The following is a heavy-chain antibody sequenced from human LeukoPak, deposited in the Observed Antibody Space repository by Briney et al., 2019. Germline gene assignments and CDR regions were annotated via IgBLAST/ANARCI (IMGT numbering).Heavy chain of an antibody. CDR2: IGGSGDST. CDR3: ARTWSFDY. D-gene: IGHD1-14*01. CDR1: GFTFSNYG. J-gene: IGHJ4*02. Sequence: GGSLRLSCGASGFTFSNYGMSWVRQAPGKGLEWVSAIGGSGDSTNYADSVKGRFTISRDNSKSTLYLQMNSLRVEDTAVYYCARTWSFDYWGQGTLVTVSS. V-gene: IGHV3-23*01.